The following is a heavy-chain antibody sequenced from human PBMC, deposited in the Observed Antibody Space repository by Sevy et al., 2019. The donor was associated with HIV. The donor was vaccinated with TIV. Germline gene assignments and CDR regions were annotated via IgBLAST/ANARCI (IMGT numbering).Heavy chain of an antibody. D-gene: IGHD3-22*01. CDR2: YDPENGET. CDR1: GYSVSDLS. V-gene: IGHV1-24*01. Sequence: ASVKVSCKVSGYSVSDLSIHWVRQAPAKGLEWMGGYDPENGETIYALKFQGRVTMTEDTFSDTAYMELSSLGSEDTAVYYCATSPDYYDSSRDAFDIWGQGTMVTVSS. CDR3: ATSPDYYDSSRDAFDI. J-gene: IGHJ3*02.